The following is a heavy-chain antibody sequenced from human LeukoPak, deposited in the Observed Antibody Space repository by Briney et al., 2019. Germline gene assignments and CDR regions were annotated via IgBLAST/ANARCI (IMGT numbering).Heavy chain of an antibody. CDR1: GGAISSNSYY. Sequence: SETLSLTCAVSGGAISSNSYYWGWIRQPPGKGLEWIGSIYYSGSTYYNPSLKSRVTISVDTSKNQFSLKLSSVTAADTAVYYCARGVAAAAGWGQGTLVTVSS. D-gene: IGHD6-13*01. J-gene: IGHJ4*02. CDR3: ARGVAAAAG. V-gene: IGHV4-39*07. CDR2: IYYSGST.